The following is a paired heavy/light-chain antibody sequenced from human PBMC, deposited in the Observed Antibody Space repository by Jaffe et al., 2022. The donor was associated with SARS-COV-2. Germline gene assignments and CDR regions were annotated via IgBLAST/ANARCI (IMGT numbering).Heavy chain of an antibody. CDR3: ARPLYGDSAY. D-gene: IGHD4-17*01. J-gene: IGHJ4*02. V-gene: IGHV3-48*02. CDR2: VSSSSRTI. Sequence: EVQLVESRGGLVQPGGSLRLSCVASGFTFSSSSMNWVRQAPGKGLEWISYVSSSSRTIYYADSVKGRFTVSRDNAKNSLFLQMDSLRDEDTAVYYCARPLYGDSAYWGQGTLVTVSS. CDR1: GFTFSSSS.
Light chain of an antibody. CDR3: MQATQFPPYT. V-gene: IGKV2-24*01. CDR2: KVS. CDR1: QSLVHGDGNTY. Sequence: DIVMTQIPLSSPVTLGQPASISCSSSQSLVHGDGNTYLSWLQQRPGQPPRLLIYKVSNRVSGVPDRFSGSGAGTDFTLKISRVEAEDVGVYYCMQATQFPPYTFGQGTKLEIK. J-gene: IGKJ2*01.